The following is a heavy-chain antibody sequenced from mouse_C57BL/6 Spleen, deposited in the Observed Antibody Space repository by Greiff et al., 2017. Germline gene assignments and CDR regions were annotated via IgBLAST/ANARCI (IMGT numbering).Heavy chain of an antibody. CDR3: ARHGGNYEDYAMDY. CDR1: GFTFSDYG. CDR2: ISNLAYSI. Sequence: EVQLVESGGGLVQPGGSLKLSCAASGFTFSDYGMAWVRQAPRKGPEWVAFISNLAYSIYYADTVTGRFTISRENAKNTLYLEMSSLRSEDTAMYYCARHGGNYEDYAMDYWGQGTSVTVSS. D-gene: IGHD2-1*01. V-gene: IGHV5-15*01. J-gene: IGHJ4*01.